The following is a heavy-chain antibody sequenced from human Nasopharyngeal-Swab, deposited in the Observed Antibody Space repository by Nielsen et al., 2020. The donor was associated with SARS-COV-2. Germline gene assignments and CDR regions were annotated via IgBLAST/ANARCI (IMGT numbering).Heavy chain of an antibody. J-gene: IGHJ6*02. D-gene: IGHD3-10*01. CDR2: ISWNSANI. CDR3: AKSTGNYYYYYGVEV. V-gene: IGHV3-9*03. Sequence: WIRQPPGKGLEWISGISWNSANIGYADSVKGRFTISRDNAKNSLHLQMNSLRAEDMAVYYCAKSTGNYYYYYGVEVWGQGTTVTV.